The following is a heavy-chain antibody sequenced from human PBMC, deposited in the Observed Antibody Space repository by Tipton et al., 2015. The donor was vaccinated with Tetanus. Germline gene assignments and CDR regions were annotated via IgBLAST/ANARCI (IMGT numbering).Heavy chain of an antibody. CDR2: INHSGST. J-gene: IGHJ4*02. D-gene: IGHD3-9*01. CDR1: GGSFGGYY. CDR3: ARLGYDILTGYHYDY. V-gene: IGHV4-34*01. Sequence: TLSLTCAVYGGSFGGYYWSWIRQPPGKGLEWIGEINHSGSTNYNPSLKSRVTISVDTSKNQFSLKLSSVTAADTAVYYCARLGYDILTGYHYDYWGQGTLVTVSS.